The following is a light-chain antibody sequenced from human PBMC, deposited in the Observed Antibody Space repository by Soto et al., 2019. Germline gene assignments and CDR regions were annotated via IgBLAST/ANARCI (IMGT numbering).Light chain of an antibody. CDR3: QQYGSSRT. V-gene: IGKV3-20*01. J-gene: IGKJ1*01. Sequence: EIVLTQSPGTLSLSPGERATLSCRASQSVSSSYLDWYQQKPGQAPRLLIDGASSRATGIPDRFSGSGSGTDFTLTISRLEPEDFAVYYCQQYGSSRTFGQGTKVEIK. CDR2: GAS. CDR1: QSVSSSY.